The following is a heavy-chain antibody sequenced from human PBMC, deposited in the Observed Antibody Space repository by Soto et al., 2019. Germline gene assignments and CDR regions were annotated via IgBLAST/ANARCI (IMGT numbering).Heavy chain of an antibody. J-gene: IGHJ5*02. V-gene: IGHV1-3*01. CDR2: INAGNGNT. D-gene: IGHD2-15*01. CDR3: ARDRDIVVVVAATRRSRPPNNWFAP. CDR1: GYTFTSYA. Sequence: ASVKVSCKASGYTFTSYAMHWVRQAPGQRLEWMGWINAGNGNTKYSQKFQGRVTITRDTSASTAYMELSSLRSEDTAVYYCARDRDIVVVVAATRRSRPPNNWFAPWGQGTLVTVSS.